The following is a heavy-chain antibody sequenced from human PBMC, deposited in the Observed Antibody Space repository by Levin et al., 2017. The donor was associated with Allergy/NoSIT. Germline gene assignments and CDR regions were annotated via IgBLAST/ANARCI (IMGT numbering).Heavy chain of an antibody. Sequence: GGSLRLSCAASGFTFSGSAMHWVRQASGKGLEWVGRIRSKANSYATAYAASVKGRFTISRDDSKNTAYLQMNSLKTEDTAVYYCTRGGVVPAAIGPDYYYYGMDVWGQGTTVTVSS. J-gene: IGHJ6*02. V-gene: IGHV3-73*01. CDR1: GFTFSGSA. D-gene: IGHD2-2*01. CDR3: TRGGVVPAAIGPDYYYYGMDV. CDR2: IRSKANSYAT.